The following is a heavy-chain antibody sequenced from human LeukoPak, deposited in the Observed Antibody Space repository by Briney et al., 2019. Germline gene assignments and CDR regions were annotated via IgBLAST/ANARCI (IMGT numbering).Heavy chain of an antibody. CDR2: ISFDGSNR. J-gene: IGHJ3*01. CDR3: AKALKTWGYCGGDCSNVHTFDF. V-gene: IGHV3-30*18. D-gene: IGHD2-21*02. CDR1: GFTFSSYG. Sequence: PGGSLRLSCAASGFTFSSYGMHWVRQAPGKGLEWVGVISFDGSNRYYADSVKGRFTISRDNSKKTVFLQMNSLRAEDTAVYYCAKALKTWGYCGGDCSNVHTFDFWGQGTVVTVSS.